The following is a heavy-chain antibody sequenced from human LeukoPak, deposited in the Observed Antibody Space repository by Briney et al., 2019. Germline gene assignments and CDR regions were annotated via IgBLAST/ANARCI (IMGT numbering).Heavy chain of an antibody. CDR3: ARLKTVTTSWYGLRKAPFDY. V-gene: IGHV4-59*01. CDR1: GGSISSYY. CDR2: IYYSGST. Sequence: PSETLSLTCTVSGGSISSYYWSWIRQPPGKGLEWIGCIYYSGSTNYNPSLKSRVTISVDTSKDQFSLKLSSVTAADTAVYYCARLKTVTTSWYGLRKAPFDYWGQGTLVTVSS. J-gene: IGHJ4*02. D-gene: IGHD4-17*01.